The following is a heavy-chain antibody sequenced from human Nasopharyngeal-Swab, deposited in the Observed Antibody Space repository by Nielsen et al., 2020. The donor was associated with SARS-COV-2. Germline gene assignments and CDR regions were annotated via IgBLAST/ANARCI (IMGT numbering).Heavy chain of an antibody. J-gene: IGHJ4*02. D-gene: IGHD6-13*01. CDR3: AEKGYTSSWYFY. Sequence: SETLSLTCAMYGGSFSGYYWSWIRQPPGKGLEWIGEINHSGSTDYTPSPKSRVTISLDTSKNQFSLKLRSVTAADTAVYYCAEKGYTSSWYFYWGQGTLVTVSS. CDR2: INHSGST. V-gene: IGHV4-34*01. CDR1: GGSFSGYY.